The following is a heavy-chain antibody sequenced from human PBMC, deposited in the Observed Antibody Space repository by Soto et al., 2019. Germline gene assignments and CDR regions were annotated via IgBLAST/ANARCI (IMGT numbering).Heavy chain of an antibody. CDR3: ARVTLGYSSSHYFDL. V-gene: IGHV4-61*01. CDR1: GGSVSSGSFY. J-gene: IGHJ4*02. D-gene: IGHD6-6*01. Sequence: XASLALTCTVCGGSVSSGSFYGSWIRQPPGKGLEWIGFIYDNRTFNYNASLKSRVTISVDTSKHQFSLKLSSVTAADTAVYYCARVTLGYSSSHYFDLWGQRALVTVSS. CDR2: IYDNRTF.